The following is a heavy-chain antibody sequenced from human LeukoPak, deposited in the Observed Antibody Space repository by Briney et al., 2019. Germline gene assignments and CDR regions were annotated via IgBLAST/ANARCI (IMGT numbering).Heavy chain of an antibody. J-gene: IGHJ6*02. CDR3: ARQDASVYYYYGVDV. CDR1: GYSFTTYW. D-gene: IGHD3-10*01. CDR2: IYPGNSNT. Sequence: GESLKISCKGSGYSFTTYWIGWVRQMPGKGLEWMGIIYPGNSNTRYSPSFQGRVTISADKSISTAYLQWSSLKASDTAMYYCARQDASVYYYYGVDVWGQGTTVTVSS. V-gene: IGHV5-51*01.